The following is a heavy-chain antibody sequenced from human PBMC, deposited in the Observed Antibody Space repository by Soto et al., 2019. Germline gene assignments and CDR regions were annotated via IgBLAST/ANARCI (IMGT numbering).Heavy chain of an antibody. J-gene: IGHJ4*02. V-gene: IGHV3-15*07. D-gene: IGHD3-10*01. CDR1: GFTFSNAW. Sequence: EVQLVESGGGLVKPGGSLRLSCAASGFTFSNAWMNWVRQAPGKGLEWVGRIKSKTDGGTTDYAAPVKGRFTISRDDSKNTLYLQMNSLKTEDTAVYYCTTVWFGELLTYYSDYWGQGTLVTVSS. CDR3: TTVWFGELLTYYSDY. CDR2: IKSKTDGGTT.